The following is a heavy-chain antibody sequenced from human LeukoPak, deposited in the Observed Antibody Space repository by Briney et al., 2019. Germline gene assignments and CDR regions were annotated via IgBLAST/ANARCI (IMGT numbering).Heavy chain of an antibody. CDR3: ARAESVRGVFDY. CDR2: INPSGGST. CDR1: GYTFTSYY. J-gene: IGHJ4*02. D-gene: IGHD3-10*02. Sequence: ASVKVSCKASGYTFTSYYMHWGRQAPGQGLEWMGIINPSGGSTSYAQKFQGRVTMTRDTSTSTVYMELSSLRSEDTAVYYCARAESVRGVFDYWGQGTLVTVSS. V-gene: IGHV1-46*01.